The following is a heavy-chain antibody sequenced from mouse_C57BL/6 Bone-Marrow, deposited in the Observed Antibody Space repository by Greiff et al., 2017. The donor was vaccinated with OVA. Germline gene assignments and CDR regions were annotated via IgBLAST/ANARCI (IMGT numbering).Heavy chain of an antibody. CDR2: IYPGGGYT. J-gene: IGHJ1*03. D-gene: IGHD1-1*01. Sequence: QVQLQQSGAELVRPGTSVKMSCKASGYTFTNYWIGWAKQRPGHGLEWIGDIYPGGGYTNYNEKFKGKATLTADKSSSTAYMQFSSLTSEDSAIDYCARGILQWYFDVWGTGTTVTVSS. CDR3: ARGILQWYFDV. CDR1: GYTFTNYW. V-gene: IGHV1-63*01.